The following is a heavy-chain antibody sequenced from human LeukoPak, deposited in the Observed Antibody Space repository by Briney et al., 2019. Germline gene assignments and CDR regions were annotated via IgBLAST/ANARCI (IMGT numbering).Heavy chain of an antibody. CDR2: IKQDGSEK. CDR1: GFTFSSYA. D-gene: IGHD1-1*01. J-gene: IGHJ4*02. CDR3: ANLGGTTSTLLRY. Sequence: PGGSLRLSCAASGFTFSSYAMSWVRQAPGRGLEWVAYIKQDGSEKYHVDSVKGRFTISRDNAKNSLSLQMNNLRAEDTAVYYCANLGGTTSTLLRYWGQGTLVTVSS. V-gene: IGHV3-7*01.